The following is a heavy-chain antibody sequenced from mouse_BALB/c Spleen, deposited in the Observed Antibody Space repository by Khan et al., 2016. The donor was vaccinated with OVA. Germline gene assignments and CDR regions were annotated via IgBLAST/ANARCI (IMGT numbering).Heavy chain of an antibody. CDR1: GYSITSDYA. CDR2: ISYSGNT. Sequence: EVQLEVSGPGLVKPSQSLSLICTVTGYSITSDYAWNWIRQFPGNKLEWMGFISYSGNTNYNPSLKSRISITRDTSKNQFFLHLNSVTTEDTATYYCARVYGGDFDYWGQGTTLTVSS. CDR3: ARVYGGDFDY. V-gene: IGHV3-2*02. J-gene: IGHJ2*01. D-gene: IGHD1-1*01.